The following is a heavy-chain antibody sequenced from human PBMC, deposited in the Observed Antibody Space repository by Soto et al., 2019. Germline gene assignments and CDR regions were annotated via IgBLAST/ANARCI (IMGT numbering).Heavy chain of an antibody. D-gene: IGHD3-3*01. J-gene: IGHJ4*02. Sequence: PSETLSLTCAVYGGSFSGYYWSWIRQPPGKGLEWIGEINHSGSTNYNPSLKSRVTISVDTTNNKFSLMLSSVTAADTAVYYCARGRSYDFWSGYYVYWGQGTLVTVSS. V-gene: IGHV4-34*01. CDR2: INHSGST. CDR1: GGSFSGYY. CDR3: ARGRSYDFWSGYYVY.